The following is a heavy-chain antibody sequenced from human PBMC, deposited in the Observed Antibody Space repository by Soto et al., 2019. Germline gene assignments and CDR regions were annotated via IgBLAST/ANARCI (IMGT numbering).Heavy chain of an antibody. J-gene: IGHJ3*02. D-gene: IGHD2-15*01. CDR2: IRSDSNHI. CDR3: ARLYCSASSCYSVGGFDI. CDR1: GFIFSSFS. V-gene: IGHV3-21*05. Sequence: PGGSLRLSCAASGFIFSSFSMNWIRQAPGKGLEWLSYIRSDSNHIGYADSVRGRFTISRDNSKNTLYLQMNSLRAEDTAVYYCARLYCSASSCYSVGGFDIWGQGTMVTVSS.